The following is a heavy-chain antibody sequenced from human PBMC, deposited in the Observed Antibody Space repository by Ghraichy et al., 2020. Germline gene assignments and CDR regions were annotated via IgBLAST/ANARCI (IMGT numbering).Heavy chain of an antibody. J-gene: IGHJ4*02. CDR3: ARGLDGGSSRVGPVVRSDY. V-gene: IGHV4-34*01. D-gene: IGHD1-26*01. CDR1: GGSFSGYY. Sequence: SQTLSLTCAVYGGSFSGYYWSWIRQPPGKGLEWIGEINHSGSTNYNPSLKSRVTISVDTSKNQFSLKLSSVTAADTAVYYCARGLDGGSSRVGPVVRSDYWGQGTLVTVSS. CDR2: INHSGST.